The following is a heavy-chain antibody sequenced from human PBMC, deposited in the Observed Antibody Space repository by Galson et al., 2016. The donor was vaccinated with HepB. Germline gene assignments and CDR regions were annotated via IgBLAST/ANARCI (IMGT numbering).Heavy chain of an antibody. D-gene: IGHD6-19*01. Sequence: QSGAEVKKPGESLKISCKGSGYTFTNYWIGWVRQMPGKGLEWMGIIYPGDSDTRYSPSFQGQVTISADKSTSTAYLQWSSLKASDSAMYYCARQGMIRAAGIDYWGQGAMVTVSS. CDR3: ARQGMIRAAGIDY. V-gene: IGHV5-51*01. CDR2: IYPGDSDT. J-gene: IGHJ4*02. CDR1: GYTFTNYW.